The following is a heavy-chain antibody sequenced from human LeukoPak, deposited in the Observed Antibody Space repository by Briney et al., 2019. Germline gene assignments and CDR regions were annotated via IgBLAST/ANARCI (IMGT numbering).Heavy chain of an antibody. CDR1: GYTFTSYT. CDR3: AREDWASRNWFDP. V-gene: IGHV1-3*01. D-gene: IGHD2-21*01. CDR2: INAGNGDT. Sequence: ASVKVSRKASGYTFTSYTMHWVRQAPGQRLEWMGWINAGNGDTKYSPKFHDRVTIIKDTSASTTYMELSSLRSEDTAVYYCAREDWASRNWFDPWGQGTLVIVSS. J-gene: IGHJ5*02.